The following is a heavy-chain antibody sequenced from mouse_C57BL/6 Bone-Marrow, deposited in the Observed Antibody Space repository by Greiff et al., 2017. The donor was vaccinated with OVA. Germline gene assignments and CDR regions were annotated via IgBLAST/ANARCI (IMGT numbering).Heavy chain of an antibody. CDR1: GYSITSGYY. Sequence: EVKLMESGPGLVKPSQSLSLTCSVTGYSITSGYYWNWIRQFPGNKLEWMGYISYDGSNNYNPSLKNRISITRDTSKNQFFLKLNSVTTEDTATYYCARGYHYYGSSSYYFDYWGQGTTLTVSS. D-gene: IGHD1-1*01. CDR2: ISYDGSN. CDR3: ARGYHYYGSSSYYFDY. V-gene: IGHV3-6*01. J-gene: IGHJ2*01.